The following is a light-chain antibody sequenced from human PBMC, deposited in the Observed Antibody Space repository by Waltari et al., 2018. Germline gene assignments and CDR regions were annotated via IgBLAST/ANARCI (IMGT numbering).Light chain of an antibody. CDR2: LGS. V-gene: IGKV2-28*01. CDR3: MQILQPART. J-gene: IGKJ2*01. CDR1: QSLLHSNGYNY. Sequence: DILMTQSPLSLPVTPGEPASISCRSSQSLLHSNGYNYLDWYLQKPGQSPQVLIYLGSNRASGGPDRFSGGGSGTDFTLNISRVEAEYVGVYYCMQILQPARTFGQGTRLEIK.